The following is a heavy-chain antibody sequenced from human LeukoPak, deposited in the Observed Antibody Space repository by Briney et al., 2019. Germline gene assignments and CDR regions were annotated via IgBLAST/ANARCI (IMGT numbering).Heavy chain of an antibody. CDR2: IHYSGST. CDR3: ARWYSSGWAFDY. D-gene: IGHD6-19*01. Sequence: SETLSLTCTVSGGTISSYYWNWIRQPPGKGLEWIGYIHYSGSTKYNPSLKSRVTISVDTSKNQFSLKLSSVTAADTAVYCCARWYSSGWAFDYWAREPWSPSPQ. CDR1: GGTISSYY. J-gene: IGHJ4*02. V-gene: IGHV4-59*08.